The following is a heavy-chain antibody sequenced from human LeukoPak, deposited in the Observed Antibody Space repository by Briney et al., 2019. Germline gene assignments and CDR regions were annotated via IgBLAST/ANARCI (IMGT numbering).Heavy chain of an antibody. D-gene: IGHD6-19*01. J-gene: IGHJ5*02. Sequence: SETLSLTCTVSGGSINTPNYYWGWIRQTPGKGLEWIGSIYHSGSTYYNPSLKSRVTISVDTSKNQFSLKLSSVTAADTAVYYCARGEEQWLIQSWFDPWGQGTLVTVSS. V-gene: IGHV4-39*07. CDR3: ARGEEQWLIQSWFDP. CDR1: GGSINTPNYY. CDR2: IYHSGST.